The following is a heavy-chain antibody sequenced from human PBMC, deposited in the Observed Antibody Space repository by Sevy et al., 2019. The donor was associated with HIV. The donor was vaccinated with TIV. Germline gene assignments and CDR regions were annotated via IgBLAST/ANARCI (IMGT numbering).Heavy chain of an antibody. CDR2: IIPIFGTA. V-gene: IGHV1-69*13. CDR3: ASGGCGGDCYSGWFDP. D-gene: IGHD2-21*02. CDR1: GGTFSSYA. Sequence: ASVKVSCKASGGTFSSYAISWVRQAPGQGLEWMGGIIPIFGTANYAQKFQCRVTITADESTSTAYMELSSLRSEDTAVYYCASGGCGGDCYSGWFDPWGQGTLVTVSS. J-gene: IGHJ5*02.